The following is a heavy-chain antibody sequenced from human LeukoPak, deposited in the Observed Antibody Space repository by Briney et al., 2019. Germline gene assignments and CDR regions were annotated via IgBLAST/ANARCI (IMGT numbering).Heavy chain of an antibody. CDR2: IYHSGST. D-gene: IGHD4-11*01. CDR1: GYSISSGYY. V-gene: IGHV4-38-2*01. J-gene: IGHJ3*02. Sequence: PSETLSLTCAVSGYSISSGYYWGWIRQPPGKGLEWIGSIYHSGSTYYNPSLKSRVTISVDTSKNQFSLKLSSVTAADTAVYYCARQPRSTVMTVDIWGQGTMVTVSS. CDR3: ARQPRSTVMTVDI.